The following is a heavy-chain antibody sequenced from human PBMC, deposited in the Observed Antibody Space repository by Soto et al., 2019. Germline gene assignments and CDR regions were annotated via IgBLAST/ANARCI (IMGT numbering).Heavy chain of an antibody. J-gene: IGHJ6*02. CDR2: ISWDGGST. Sequence: EVQLVESGGVVVQPGGSLRLSCAASGFTFDDYTMHWVRQAPGKGLEWVSLISWDGGSTYYADSVKGRFTISRDNSKNSLYLQMNSLRTEDTALYYCAKDVAVAAFTGSRYGMDVWGQGTTVTVSS. V-gene: IGHV3-43*01. D-gene: IGHD6-19*01. CDR1: GFTFDDYT. CDR3: AKDVAVAAFTGSRYGMDV.